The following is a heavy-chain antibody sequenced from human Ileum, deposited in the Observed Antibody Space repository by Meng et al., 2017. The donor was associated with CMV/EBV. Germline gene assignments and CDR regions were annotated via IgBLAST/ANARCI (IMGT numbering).Heavy chain of an antibody. CDR2: LSGTGRAT. D-gene: IGHD3-22*01. V-gene: IGHV3-23*01. CDR1: GFTFPDHA. CDR3: AKSAYSSGYLQTWTWLNP. J-gene: IGHJ5*01. Sequence: GESLKISCAASGFTFPDHAMAWVRQAPGKGLEWVSALSGTGRATYYADPVNGRFTISRDNSHNTLFLQMNSLSADATAIYYCAKSAYSSGYLQTWTWLNPWGQGTLVTVAS.